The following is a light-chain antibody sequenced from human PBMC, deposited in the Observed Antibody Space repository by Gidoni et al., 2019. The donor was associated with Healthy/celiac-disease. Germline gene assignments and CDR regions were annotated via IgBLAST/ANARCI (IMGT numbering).Light chain of an antibody. Sequence: QSVLTQPPSASAPTGQKVTVSCSGSSANIVNNSVSWYQQLPGTAPKLLIYDNNKRPSGIPDRFSGSKPGTSATLGITGLQTGDEAYYYFGTWDSSLSAGVFGGGTKLTAL. CDR3: GTWDSSLSAGV. CDR2: DNN. J-gene: IGLJ3*02. CDR1: SANIVNNS. V-gene: IGLV1-51*01.